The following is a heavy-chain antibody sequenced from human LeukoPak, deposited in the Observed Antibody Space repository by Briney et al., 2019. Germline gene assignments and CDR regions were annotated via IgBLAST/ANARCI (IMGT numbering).Heavy chain of an antibody. CDR3: AKDPIAAAGDWFDP. CDR2: ISGSGGST. CDR1: GFTFSTFH. J-gene: IGHJ5*02. Sequence: GGSLRLSCTASGFTFSTFHMHWVRQAPGKGLEWVSAISGSGGSTYYADSVKGRFTISRDNSKNTLYLQMNSLRAEDTAVYYCAKDPIAAAGDWFDPWGQGTLVTVSS. D-gene: IGHD6-13*01. V-gene: IGHV3-23*01.